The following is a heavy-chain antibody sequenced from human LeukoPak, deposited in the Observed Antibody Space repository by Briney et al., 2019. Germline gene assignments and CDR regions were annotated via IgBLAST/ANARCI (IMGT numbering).Heavy chain of an antibody. J-gene: IGHJ4*02. V-gene: IGHV3-7*01. CDR1: GFTSCGAW. CDR2: ISQDGSQR. D-gene: IGHD2-15*01. Sequence: PGGTLRLSCVASGFTSCGAWMSSVREAPGNGLEWVGHISQDGSQRSYVASVEGRFTMSRDNPKNSLFLQVNSLGAEDTGVYFCAKYSSRALDSWGQGTLVTVS. CDR3: AKYSSRALDS.